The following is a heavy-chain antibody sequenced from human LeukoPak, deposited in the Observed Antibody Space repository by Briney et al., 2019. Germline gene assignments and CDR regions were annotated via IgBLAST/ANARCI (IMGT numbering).Heavy chain of an antibody. V-gene: IGHV4-59*01. J-gene: IGHJ4*02. Sequence: PSETLSLTCTVSGGSISSYYWSWIRQPPGKGLEWIGYIYYSGSTNYNPSLKSRVTISVDTSKNQFSLKLSSVTAADTAVYYCARHPPRMAHFDYWGQGTLVTVSS. CDR1: GGSISSYY. CDR2: IYYSGST. D-gene: IGHD2-8*01. CDR3: ARHPPRMAHFDY.